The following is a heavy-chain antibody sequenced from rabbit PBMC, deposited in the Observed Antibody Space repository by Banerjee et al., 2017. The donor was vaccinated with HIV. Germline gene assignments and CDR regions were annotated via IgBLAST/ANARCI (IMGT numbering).Heavy chain of an antibody. CDR1: GFVLSSYY. Sequence: QSLEESGGGLVKPEGSLTLTCKASGFVLSSYYMCWVRQSPGKGLEWIACIGGSSGNTYYASWARSRFTISKTSSTTVTLQMTSLTAADTATYFCARGVAGDAGYGYPYFNLWGPGTLVTVS. CDR3: ARGVAGDAGYGYPYFNL. CDR2: IGGSSGNT. J-gene: IGHJ4*01. D-gene: IGHD6-1*01. V-gene: IGHV1S40*01.